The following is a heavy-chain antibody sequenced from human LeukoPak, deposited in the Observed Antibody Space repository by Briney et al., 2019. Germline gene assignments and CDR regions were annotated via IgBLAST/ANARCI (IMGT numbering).Heavy chain of an antibody. Sequence: SETLSLTCAVSGGSISSSNWWSWVRQPPGKGLEWIGEIYHSGSTNYNPSLKSRVTISVDTSKNQFSLKLSSVTAADTAVYYCARRKGHYVWGSYRLDYWGQGTLVTVSS. CDR2: IYHSGST. CDR3: ARRKGHYVWGSYRLDY. V-gene: IGHV4-4*02. J-gene: IGHJ4*02. CDR1: GGSISSSNW. D-gene: IGHD3-16*02.